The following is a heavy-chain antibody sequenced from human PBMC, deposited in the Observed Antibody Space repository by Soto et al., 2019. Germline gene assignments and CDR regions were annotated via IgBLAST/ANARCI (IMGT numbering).Heavy chain of an antibody. CDR2: IIPILGTA. V-gene: IGHV1-69*13. Sequence: GASVKVSCKASGGTFSSYAISWVRQAPGQGLEWMGGIIPILGTANYAQKFQGRVTITADESTSTAYMELSSLRSEDTAVYYCARVASDTAMDYWGQGTLVTVSS. J-gene: IGHJ4*02. CDR1: GGTFSSYA. D-gene: IGHD5-18*01. CDR3: ARVASDTAMDY.